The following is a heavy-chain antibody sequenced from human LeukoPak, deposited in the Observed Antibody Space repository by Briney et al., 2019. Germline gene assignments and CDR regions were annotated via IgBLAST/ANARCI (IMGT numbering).Heavy chain of an antibody. V-gene: IGHV1-18*01. Sequence: GASVKVSCKASGYTFTSYGISWVGQAPGQGREGMGWISGYNGNTNYAQKLQGRVTINTDTSTITAYMELRSLTSDDTAVYYCATLSDYRGSRPFDIWGQGTMVTVSS. D-gene: IGHD4-23*01. CDR1: GYTFTSYG. CDR2: ISGYNGNT. CDR3: ATLSDYRGSRPFDI. J-gene: IGHJ3*02.